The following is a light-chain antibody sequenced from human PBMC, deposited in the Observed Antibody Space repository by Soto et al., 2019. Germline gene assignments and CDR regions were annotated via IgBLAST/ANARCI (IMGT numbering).Light chain of an antibody. CDR2: GAS. V-gene: IGKV3-15*01. J-gene: IGKJ1*01. Sequence: EIVMTQSTATLSVSPGERATLSCRASQSVSSNLAWYQQKPGQAPRLLIYGASTRATGLPARFSGSGSGTEFTLTISSLQSEDFAVYYCQQYNNWPRTFGQGTKVHIK. CDR1: QSVSSN. CDR3: QQYNNWPRT.